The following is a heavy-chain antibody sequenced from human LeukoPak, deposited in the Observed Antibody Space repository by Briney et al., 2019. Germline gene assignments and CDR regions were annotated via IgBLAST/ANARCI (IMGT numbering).Heavy chain of an antibody. D-gene: IGHD5-12*01. CDR2: IRDSGSTT. Sequence: PGGSLRLSCAASGFTFSSYAMSWVRQTPGKGLEWVSSIRDSGSTTHYADSVQGRFTASRDNSKNTMSLQMDSLRAEDTALYYCVKEYSGSSSGYFDFWGQGTLVTVS. V-gene: IGHV3-23*01. CDR3: VKEYSGSSSGYFDF. J-gene: IGHJ4*02. CDR1: GFTFSSYA.